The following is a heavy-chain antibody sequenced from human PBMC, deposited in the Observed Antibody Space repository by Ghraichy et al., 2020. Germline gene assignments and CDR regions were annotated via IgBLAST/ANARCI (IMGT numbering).Heavy chain of an antibody. CDR2: ISHGGDT. V-gene: IGHV4-30-2*01. J-gene: IGHJ4*02. CDR1: GDSIGSRAYS. Sequence: TLSLTCAVSGDSIGSRAYSWNWIRQPPGKGLEWNGYISHGGDTSYNPSLKSRVTVSVDRSKNQFSLRLSSVSAADTAGYYCARGHGGTFDHWGQGTLVTVSS. D-gene: IGHD4-23*01. CDR3: ARGHGGTFDH.